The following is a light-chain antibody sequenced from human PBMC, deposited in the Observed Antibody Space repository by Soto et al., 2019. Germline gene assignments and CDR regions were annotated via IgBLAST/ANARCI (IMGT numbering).Light chain of an antibody. J-gene: IGLJ1*01. CDR2: EVS. CDR1: SSDVGYYDF. CDR3: SSYAGSTAFYV. V-gene: IGLV2-14*01. Sequence: QSVLTQPASVSGSPVQSITISCTGTSSDVGYYDFVSWYQQHPGKAPKLIIYEVSNRPSGVSDRFSASKSGNTASLTISGLQAEDEADYHCSSYAGSTAFYVFGTGTKV.